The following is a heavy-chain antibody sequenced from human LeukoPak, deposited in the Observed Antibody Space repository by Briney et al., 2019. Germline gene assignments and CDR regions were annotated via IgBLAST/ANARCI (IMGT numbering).Heavy chain of an antibody. Sequence: GGSLRLSCAVSGFTFSSYSMNWVRQAPGKGLEWVSSISSSSNYIYDADSVKGRFTVSRDNAKNSLYLQMDSLRAEDTAVYYCAREGTTVGHDFDYWGQGTLVTVSS. J-gene: IGHJ4*02. D-gene: IGHD4-11*01. V-gene: IGHV3-21*01. CDR1: GFTFSSYS. CDR3: AREGTTVGHDFDY. CDR2: ISSSSNYI.